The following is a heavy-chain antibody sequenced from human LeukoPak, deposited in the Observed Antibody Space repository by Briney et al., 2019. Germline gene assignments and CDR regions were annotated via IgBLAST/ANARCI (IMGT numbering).Heavy chain of an antibody. CDR3: ARVRWNEDADAFDI. V-gene: IGHV7-4-1*02. CDR1: GYTFSSYG. J-gene: IGHJ3*02. D-gene: IGHD1-1*01. Sequence: ASVKVSCKASGYTFSSYGMNWVRQAPGQGLEWMGWINTITGKPTYAQGFAGRFVFSLDTSVSTAYLQISSLKTEDTAVYYCARVRWNEDADAFDIWGQGTMVTVSS. CDR2: INTITGKP.